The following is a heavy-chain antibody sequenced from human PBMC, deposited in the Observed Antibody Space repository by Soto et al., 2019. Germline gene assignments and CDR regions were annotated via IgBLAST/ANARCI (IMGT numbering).Heavy chain of an antibody. J-gene: IGHJ4*02. CDR3: ARHPPKESSGYQWLVRRGPEYYFDY. Sequence: SETLSLTCTVSGGSISSSSYYWGWIRQPPGKGLEWIGSIYYSGSTYYNPSLKSRVTISVDTSKNQFSLKLSSVTAADTAVYYCARHPPKESSGYQWLVRRGPEYYFDYWCQGTLLTVSS. D-gene: IGHD6-19*01. CDR1: GGSISSSSYY. V-gene: IGHV4-39*01. CDR2: IYYSGST.